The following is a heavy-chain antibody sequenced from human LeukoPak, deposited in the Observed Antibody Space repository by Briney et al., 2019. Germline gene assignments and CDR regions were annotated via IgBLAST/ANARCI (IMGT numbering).Heavy chain of an antibody. CDR3: ARDPTYYDFWSGYYTPYGMDV. J-gene: IGHJ6*02. CDR1: GGSVSSGSYY. D-gene: IGHD3-3*01. CDR2: IYYSGST. V-gene: IGHV4-61*01. Sequence: PSETLSLTCTVSGGSVSSGSYYWSWLRQPPGKGLEWIGYIYYSGSTNYNPSLKSRVTISVDTSKNQFSLKLSSVTAADTAVYYCARDPTYYDFWSGYYTPYGMDVWGQGTTVTVSS.